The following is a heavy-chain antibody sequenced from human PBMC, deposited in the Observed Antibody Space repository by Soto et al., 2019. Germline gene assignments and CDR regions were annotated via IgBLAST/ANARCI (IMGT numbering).Heavy chain of an antibody. D-gene: IGHD6-13*01. CDR1: GGTFSSYA. CDR2: IIPIFGTA. CDR3: ARAGRGEPPGTYSSSWYNWFDP. V-gene: IGHV1-69*01. J-gene: IGHJ5*02. Sequence: QVQLVQSGAEVKKPGSSVKVSCKASGGTFSSYAISWVRQAPGQGLEWMGGIIPIFGTANYAQKFPGRVTITADESTSTAYTELSSLRSEDTAVYYCARAGRGEPPGTYSSSWYNWFDPWGQGTLVTVSS.